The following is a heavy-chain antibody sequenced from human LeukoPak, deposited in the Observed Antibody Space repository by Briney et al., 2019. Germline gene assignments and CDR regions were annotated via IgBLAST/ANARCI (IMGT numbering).Heavy chain of an antibody. V-gene: IGHV5-51*01. D-gene: IGHD3-22*01. Sequence: GESLKISCKGSGYSLTSYWIGWMRQLPGAGLEWTGKIYPGESATRYSPSYHGQVTNSADKSISTAYLQWSSLKPSATAMYYCARHTYYYDSSGYRKYYYYYYMDVWGKGTTVTVSS. J-gene: IGHJ6*03. CDR1: GYSLTSYW. CDR3: ARHTYYYDSSGYRKYYYYYYMDV. CDR2: IYPGESAT.